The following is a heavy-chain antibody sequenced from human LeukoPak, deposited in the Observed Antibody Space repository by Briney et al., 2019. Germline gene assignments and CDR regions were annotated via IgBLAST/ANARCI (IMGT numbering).Heavy chain of an antibody. V-gene: IGHV1-2*06. J-gene: IGHJ4*02. CDR2: INPHSGGT. D-gene: IGHD3-10*01. CDR1: GYTFTGYY. Sequence: GASVKVSCKASGYTFTGYYMHWVRQAPGQGLEWMGRINPHSGGTNYAQKFQGRVTMTRDTSISTAYMELSRLRSDDTAVYYCARGGEYYYGSGSYYNNPGYDYWGQGTLVTVSS. CDR3: ARGGEYYYGSGSYYNNPGYDY.